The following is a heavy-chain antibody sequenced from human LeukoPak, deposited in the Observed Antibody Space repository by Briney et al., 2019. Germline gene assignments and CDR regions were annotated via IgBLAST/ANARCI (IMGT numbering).Heavy chain of an antibody. CDR3: ARVSLGCSSTSCKPLRFGY. CDR2: INPNSGGT. D-gene: IGHD2-2*01. Sequence: GASVKVSCKASGYTFTDYYMHWVRQAPGQGLEWMGWINPNSGGTNYAQKFQGRVTMTRDTSISTAYMGLSRLRSDDTAVYYCARVSLGCSSTSCKPLRFGYWGQGTLVTVSS. CDR1: GYTFTDYY. V-gene: IGHV1-2*02. J-gene: IGHJ4*02.